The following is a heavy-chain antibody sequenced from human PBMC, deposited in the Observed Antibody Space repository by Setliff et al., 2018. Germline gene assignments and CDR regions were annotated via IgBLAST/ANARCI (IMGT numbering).Heavy chain of an antibody. D-gene: IGHD2-2*01. V-gene: IGHV4-34*01. Sequence: PSETLSLTCAVYGGSFSGYYWSWIRQPPGKGLEWIGEINHTGSTNYSPSLRSRVTISVDMSKNQFSLKLNSVTAADTAVYYCVRTFNGSPADRWGQGTLVTVSS. J-gene: IGHJ5*02. CDR1: GGSFSGYY. CDR2: INHTGST. CDR3: VRTFNGSPADR.